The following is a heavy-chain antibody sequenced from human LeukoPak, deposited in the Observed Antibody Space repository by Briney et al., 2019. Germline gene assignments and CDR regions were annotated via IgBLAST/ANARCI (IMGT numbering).Heavy chain of an antibody. D-gene: IGHD2-21*02. V-gene: IGHV3-66*01. CDR3: ARVMTAITNWFDP. Sequence: GGSLRLSCAASGFTVSSNYVSWVRQAPGKGLEWVSSIYRDGSTYYADSVKGRFAISRDNSKNTLNLQMNNLRVEDTAVYYCARVMTAITNWFDPWGQGTLVTVSS. CDR2: IYRDGST. CDR1: GFTVSSNY. J-gene: IGHJ5*02.